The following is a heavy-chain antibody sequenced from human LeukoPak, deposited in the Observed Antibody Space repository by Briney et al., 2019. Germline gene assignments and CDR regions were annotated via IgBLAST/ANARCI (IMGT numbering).Heavy chain of an antibody. CDR3: ARSILLGARYFDL. J-gene: IGHJ2*01. V-gene: IGHV4-30-2*01. CDR2: IYHSGST. Sequence: SETLSLTCAVSGGSISSGGYSWSWIRQPPGKGLEWIGYIYHSGSTYYNPSLKSRVTISVDRSKNQFSLKLSSVTAADTAVYYCARSILLGARYFDLWGRGTLVTVSS. CDR1: GGSISSGGYS. D-gene: IGHD1-26*01.